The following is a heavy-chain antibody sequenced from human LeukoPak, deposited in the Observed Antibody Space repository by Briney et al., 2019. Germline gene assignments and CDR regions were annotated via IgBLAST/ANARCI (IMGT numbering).Heavy chain of an antibody. Sequence: GSLRLSCAASGFTFSSYEMNWVRQAPGEGLEWVSYISSSGNNKYYADSVKGRFTISRDNAKNSLYLQMNSLRAEDTAVYYCAELGTTMIGGVWGKRTTVTISS. D-gene: IGHD3-10*02. CDR1: GFTFSSYE. J-gene: IGHJ6*04. CDR3: AELGTTMIGGV. CDR2: ISSSGNNK. V-gene: IGHV3-48*03.